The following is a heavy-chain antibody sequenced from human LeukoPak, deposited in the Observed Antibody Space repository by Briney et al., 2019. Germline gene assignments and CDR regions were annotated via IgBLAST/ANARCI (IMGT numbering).Heavy chain of an antibody. V-gene: IGHV1-24*01. CDR1: GYTLTELS. D-gene: IGHD3-22*01. CDR3: ATDREVGRYYYDSSGYWKY. J-gene: IGHJ4*02. Sequence: ASVKVSRKVSGYTLTELSMHWVRQAPGKGLEWMGGFDPEDGETIYAQKFQGRVTMTEDTSTDTAYMELSSLRSEDTAVYYCATDREVGRYYYDSSGYWKYWGQGTLVTVSS. CDR2: FDPEDGET.